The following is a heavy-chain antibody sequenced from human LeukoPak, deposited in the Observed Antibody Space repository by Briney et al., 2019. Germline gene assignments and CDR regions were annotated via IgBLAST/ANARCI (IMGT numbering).Heavy chain of an antibody. V-gene: IGHV3-30*18. Sequence: GRSLRLSCAASGFTFSSYGMHWVRQAPGKGLEWVAVISYDGSNKYYADSVKGRFTISRDNSKNTVYLQMNSLRAEDTAVYYCAKDMSSGWYVAHDYWGQGTLVTVSS. CDR2: ISYDGSNK. D-gene: IGHD6-19*01. CDR1: GFTFSSYG. CDR3: AKDMSSGWYVAHDY. J-gene: IGHJ4*02.